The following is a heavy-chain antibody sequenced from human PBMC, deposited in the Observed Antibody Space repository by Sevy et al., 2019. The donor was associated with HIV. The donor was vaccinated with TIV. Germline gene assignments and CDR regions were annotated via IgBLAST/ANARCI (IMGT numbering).Heavy chain of an antibody. V-gene: IGHV3-53*01. D-gene: IGHD5-18*01. Sequence: GGSLRLSCAASGFTVSRNFMSWIRQAPGKGLEWVSIIYSDGTTFYADSVKGRFTISRDNSRNTLYLQMNTLRAEDTAIFYCAKKMGGGSGMAFLVDYWGQGTLVTVSS. CDR1: GFTVSRNF. CDR2: IYSDGTT. CDR3: AKKMGGGSGMAFLVDY. J-gene: IGHJ4*02.